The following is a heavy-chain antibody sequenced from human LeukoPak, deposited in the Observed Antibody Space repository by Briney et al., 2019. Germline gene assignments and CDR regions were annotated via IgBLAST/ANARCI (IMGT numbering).Heavy chain of an antibody. D-gene: IGHD3-9*01. J-gene: IGHJ4*02. CDR3: ARLYDILTGNSFDY. V-gene: IGHV5-51*01. CDR1: GYSFTSYW. Sequence: GESLKISCKGSGYSFTSYWIGWVRQMTGKGLEWVGIIYPGDSDTRYSPSFQGQVTVSADKSISTAYLQWSSLKASDTAMYYCARLYDILTGNSFDYWGQGTLVTVSS. CDR2: IYPGDSDT.